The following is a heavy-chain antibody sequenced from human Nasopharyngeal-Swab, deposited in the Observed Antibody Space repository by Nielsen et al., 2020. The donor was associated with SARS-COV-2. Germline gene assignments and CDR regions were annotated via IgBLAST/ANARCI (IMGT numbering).Heavy chain of an antibody. V-gene: IGHV5-51*01. J-gene: IGHJ3*02. Sequence: GESLKLSCQGSGYSFTRYWIGWVRQMLGKGLEWMGIIYPGDSDTRYSPSFQGQVTILADKSISTAYLQWSSLKASDTAMYYCARCGGDCYHDAFDIWGQGTMVTVSS. CDR2: IYPGDSDT. D-gene: IGHD2-21*02. CDR1: GYSFTRYW. CDR3: ARCGGDCYHDAFDI.